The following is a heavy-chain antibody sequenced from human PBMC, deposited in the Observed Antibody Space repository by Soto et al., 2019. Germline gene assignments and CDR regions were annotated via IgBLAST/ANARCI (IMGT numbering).Heavy chain of an antibody. D-gene: IGHD6-13*01. CDR3: ARQGQQLGFHYGMDV. V-gene: IGHV3-33*08. Sequence: SLSHSCAASGFTFSDYYMSWIRQAPGKGLEWVAVIFYDGVNKYYADSVKGRFTISRDNSKNTLYLQINSLRAEDTAVYYCARQGQQLGFHYGMDVWGQGTTVTVSS. CDR1: GFTFSDYY. J-gene: IGHJ6*02. CDR2: IFYDGVNK.